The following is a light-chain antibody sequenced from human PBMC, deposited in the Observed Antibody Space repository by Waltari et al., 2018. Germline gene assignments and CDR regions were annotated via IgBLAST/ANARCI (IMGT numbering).Light chain of an antibody. V-gene: IGLV1-40*01. J-gene: IGLJ3*02. Sequence: QSVLTQPPSVSGAPGQRVTISCTGSNSNIGAGYDGHWYQQFPGTAPKLLIFGNNNRPPGVPYRFSVSKSGTSASLAITGLQAEDEADYYCQSYDISLSAWVFGGGTKLAVL. CDR2: GNN. CDR1: NSNIGAGYD. CDR3: QSYDISLSAWV.